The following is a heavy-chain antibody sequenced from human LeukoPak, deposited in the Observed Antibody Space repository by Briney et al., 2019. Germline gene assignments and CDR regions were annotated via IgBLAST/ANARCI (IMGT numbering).Heavy chain of an antibody. CDR2: FDPEDGET. Sequence: ASVKVPCKVSGYTLTELSMHWVRQAPGKGLEWMGGFDPEDGETIYAQKFQGRVTMTEDTSTDTAYMELSSLRSEDTAVYYCATYEVGEYYFDYWGQGTLVTVSP. CDR3: ATYEVGEYYFDY. V-gene: IGHV1-24*01. CDR1: GYTLTELS. J-gene: IGHJ4*02. D-gene: IGHD3-16*01.